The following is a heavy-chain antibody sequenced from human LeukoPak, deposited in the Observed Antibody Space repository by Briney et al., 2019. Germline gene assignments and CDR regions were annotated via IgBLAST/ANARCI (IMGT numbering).Heavy chain of an antibody. CDR1: GFAFSTYW. J-gene: IGHJ4*02. D-gene: IGHD6-19*01. V-gene: IGHV3-74*01. CDR3: TSGMSVASTRGYFDY. Sequence: PGGSLRLSCAASGFAFSTYWMHWVRQAPGKGLVWVSRINSDGFTTNYADSVKGRFTISRDNAKNTLYLQMNSLRAEDTAVYYCTSGMSVASTRGYFDYWGQGTLVTVSS. CDR2: INSDGFTT.